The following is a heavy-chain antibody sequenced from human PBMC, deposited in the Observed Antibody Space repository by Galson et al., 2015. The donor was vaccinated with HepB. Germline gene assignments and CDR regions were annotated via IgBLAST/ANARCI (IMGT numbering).Heavy chain of an antibody. CDR1: GGSISSGGYY. D-gene: IGHD1-1*01. CDR3: ARGRQPGTGRYFDY. Sequence: TLFLTCTVSGGSISSGGYYWSWIRQHPGKGLEWIGEINHSGSTNYNPSLKSRVTISVDTSKNQFSLKLSSVTAADTAVYYCARGRQPGTGRYFDYWGQGTLVTVSS. V-gene: IGHV4-31*03. CDR2: INHSGST. J-gene: IGHJ4*02.